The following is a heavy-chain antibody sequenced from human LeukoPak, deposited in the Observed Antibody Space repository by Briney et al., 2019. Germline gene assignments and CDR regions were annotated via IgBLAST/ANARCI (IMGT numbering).Heavy chain of an antibody. CDR1: GFTLSSYW. CDR3: VRSGTSASFDY. D-gene: IGHD1-7*01. V-gene: IGHV3-7*01. J-gene: IGHJ4*02. CDR2: IKKDGSEK. Sequence: GGSLRLSCAASGFTLSSYWMSWVRQAPGKGLEWVANIKKDGSEKWYVASVEGRFTISRDHAKNSLYLQMNSLRVADTAVYYCVRSGTSASFDYWGQGTLVTASS.